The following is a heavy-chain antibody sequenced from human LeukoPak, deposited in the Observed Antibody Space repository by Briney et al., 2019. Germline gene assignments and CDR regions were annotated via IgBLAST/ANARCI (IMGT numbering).Heavy chain of an antibody. CDR2: ISYDGSNK. V-gene: IGHV3-30-3*01. CDR3: AKDRRSGSYSTFDY. Sequence: GRSLRLSCAASGFTFSSSAMHWVRQAPDKGLEWVAVISYDGSNKYYADSVKGRFTISRDNSKNTLYLQMNSLRAEDTAVYYCAKDRRSGSYSTFDYWGQGTLVTVSS. CDR1: GFTFSSSA. J-gene: IGHJ4*02. D-gene: IGHD1-26*01.